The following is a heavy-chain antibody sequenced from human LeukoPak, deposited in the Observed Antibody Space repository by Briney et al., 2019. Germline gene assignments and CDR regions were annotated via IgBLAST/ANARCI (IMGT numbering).Heavy chain of an antibody. CDR3: ARGYGRQTNSGMDV. Sequence: SETLSLTCTVSSGSIYGFYWSWIRQFPEKGLEWIGYVYFSGSTNYNPSLESRVTISIDTSKNQFSLKLSSVTAADTAVYYCARGYGRQTNSGMDVWGKGSTVTVSA. V-gene: IGHV4-59*01. D-gene: IGHD5-18*01. J-gene: IGHJ6*04. CDR1: SGSIYGFY. CDR2: VYFSGST.